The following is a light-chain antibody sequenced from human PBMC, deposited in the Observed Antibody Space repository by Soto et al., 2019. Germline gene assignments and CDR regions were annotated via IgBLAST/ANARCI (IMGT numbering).Light chain of an antibody. Sequence: QSALTQPASVSGSPGQSITVSCTGSSRDFGDDKYVSWYQQQPGKGPNLLIYGVNSRPSGISNRFSGSKSGNTASLTISGLQVEDEAEYFCGSFTTSRIWVFGGGTKLTVL. CDR3: GSFTTSRIWV. CDR1: SRDFGDDKY. CDR2: GVN. V-gene: IGLV2-14*01. J-gene: IGLJ3*02.